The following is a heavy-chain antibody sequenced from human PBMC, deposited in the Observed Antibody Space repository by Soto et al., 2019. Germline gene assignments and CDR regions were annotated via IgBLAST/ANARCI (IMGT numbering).Heavy chain of an antibody. D-gene: IGHD6-6*01. V-gene: IGHV4-59*01. CDR3: ARESTQGSSSSGLVY. CDR1: GGSISSYY. CDR2: IYYSGST. J-gene: IGHJ4*02. Sequence: SETLSLTCTVSGGSISSYYWSWIRQPPGKGLEWIGYIYYSGSTNYNPSLKSRVTISVDTSKNQFSLKLSSVTAADTAVYYCARESTQGSSSSGLVYWGQGTLVTVSS.